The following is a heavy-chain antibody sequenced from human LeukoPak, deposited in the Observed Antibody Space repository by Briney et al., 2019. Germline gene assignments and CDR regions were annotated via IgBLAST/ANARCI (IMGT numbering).Heavy chain of an antibody. D-gene: IGHD4-17*01. CDR1: GFTFSSYA. Sequence: GRSLRLSCAASGFTFSSYAMHWVRQAPGKGLEWVAVISYDGSNKYYADSVKGRFTISRVNSKNTLYLQMNSLRAEDTAVYYCAREGVTTGLLDYWGQGTLVTVSS. CDR3: AREGVTTGLLDY. V-gene: IGHV3-30*04. J-gene: IGHJ4*02. CDR2: ISYDGSNK.